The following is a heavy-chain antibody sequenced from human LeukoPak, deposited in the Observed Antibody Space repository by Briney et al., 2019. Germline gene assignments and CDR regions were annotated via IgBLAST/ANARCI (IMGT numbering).Heavy chain of an antibody. D-gene: IGHD6-6*01. CDR1: GFTFSSYG. CDR3: ARDRRGIAARLHDY. J-gene: IGHJ4*02. V-gene: IGHV3-33*01. Sequence: PGGSLRLSCAASGFTFSSYGMHWVSQAPGRGVEGGEVIWYDGSNKYYADSVKGRFTISRDNSKNTLYLQMNSLRAEDTAVYYCARDRRGIAARLHDYWGQGTLVTVSS. CDR2: IWYDGSNK.